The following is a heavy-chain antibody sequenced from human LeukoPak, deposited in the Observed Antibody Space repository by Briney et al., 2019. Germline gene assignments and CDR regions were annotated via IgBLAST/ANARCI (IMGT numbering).Heavy chain of an antibody. CDR1: GFTFTTYG. CDR3: AKDINYGLFDY. J-gene: IGHJ4*02. V-gene: IGHV3-33*06. CDR2: IWYDGSNK. D-gene: IGHD3-10*01. Sequence: GGSLRLSCAASGFTFTTYGMHWVRQAPGKGLEWVAVIWYDGSNKYYADSVKGRFTISRDNSKNTLYLQMNSLRAEDTALYYCAKDINYGLFDYWGQGTLVAVSS.